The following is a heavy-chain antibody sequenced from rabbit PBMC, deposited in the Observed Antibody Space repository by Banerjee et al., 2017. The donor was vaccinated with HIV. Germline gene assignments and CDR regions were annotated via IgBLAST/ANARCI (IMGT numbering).Heavy chain of an antibody. J-gene: IGHJ4*01. CDR1: GFSFSNKYV. D-gene: IGHD6-1*01. CDR2: IAIGSGSI. Sequence: QEQLEESGGDLVKPEGSLTLTCTASGFSFSNKYVMCWVRQAPGKGLEWIGRIAIGSGSIVYASWAKGRFTVSKASTTTVTLEMTSLTAADTATYFCARDGAGYAGYGYAHLWGPGTL. V-gene: IGHV1S45*01. CDR3: ARDGAGYAGYGYAHL.